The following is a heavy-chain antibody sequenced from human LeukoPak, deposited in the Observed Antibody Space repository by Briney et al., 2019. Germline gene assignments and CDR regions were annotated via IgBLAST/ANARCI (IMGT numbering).Heavy chain of an antibody. Sequence: SVKVSCKASGGTFSSYAISWVRQAPGQGLEWTGRIIPILGIANYAQKFQGRVTITADKSTSTAYMELSSLRSEDTAVYYCARDYYGSGSYYNHYYYYGMDVWGQGTTATVSS. CDR1: GGTFSSYA. J-gene: IGHJ6*02. CDR3: ARDYYGSGSYYNHYYYYGMDV. CDR2: IIPILGIA. V-gene: IGHV1-69*04. D-gene: IGHD3-10*01.